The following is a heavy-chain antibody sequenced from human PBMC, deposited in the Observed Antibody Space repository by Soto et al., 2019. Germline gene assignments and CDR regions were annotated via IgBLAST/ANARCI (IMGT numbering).Heavy chain of an antibody. V-gene: IGHV3-11*06. CDR3: ARDNKATVALDY. CDR2: ISSSSSYT. CDR1: GFTFSDYY. D-gene: IGHD4-17*01. Sequence: PGGSLRLSCAASGFTFSDYYMSWIRQAPGKGLEWVSYISSSSSYTNYADSVEGRFTISRDNAKNSRYLQMNSLRAEDTAVYYCARDNKATVALDYLGQGTLVTVSS. J-gene: IGHJ4*02.